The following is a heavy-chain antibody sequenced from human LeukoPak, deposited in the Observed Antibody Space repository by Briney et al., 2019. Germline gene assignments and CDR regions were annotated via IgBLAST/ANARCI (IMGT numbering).Heavy chain of an antibody. CDR1: GFTFNTYG. J-gene: IGHJ4*02. Sequence: GGSLRLSCAASGFTFNTYGMNWVRQAPGRGLEWVSSITSGGLYTYYTDSVKGRFTISRDNAKSSLYLQMNSLRAEDTAVYYCARDQYYYDSSAPPLYWGQGTLVTVSS. CDR3: ARDQYYYDSSAPPLY. CDR2: ITSGGLYT. D-gene: IGHD3-22*01. V-gene: IGHV3-21*04.